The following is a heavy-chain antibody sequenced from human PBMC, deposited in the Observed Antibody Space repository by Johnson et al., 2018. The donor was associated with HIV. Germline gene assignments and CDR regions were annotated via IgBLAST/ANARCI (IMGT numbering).Heavy chain of an antibody. CDR3: ARDHGQLWLLPAFDI. Sequence: MLLVESGGGLVQPGGSLRLSCAASGFTFSSYWMSWVRQATGKGLEWVSAIGTAGDTYYPCSVKGRFTISRENAKNSLYLQMNSLRVEDTAVYYCARDHGQLWLLPAFDIWGQGTMVTVSS. CDR1: GFTFSSYW. J-gene: IGHJ3*02. CDR2: IGTAGDT. D-gene: IGHD5-18*01. V-gene: IGHV3-13*01.